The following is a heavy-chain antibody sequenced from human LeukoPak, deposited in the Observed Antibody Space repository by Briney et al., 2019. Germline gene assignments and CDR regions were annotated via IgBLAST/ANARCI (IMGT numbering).Heavy chain of an antibody. CDR2: IYPGDSET. Sequence: GESLKISCKIGGYGFTTYWIGWVRLMSGEGLEWMGIIYPGDSETRYSPSFQGQVTMSVDKSISTAYLQWSSLKSSDTAMYYCARRRDSCYDYWGQGTLVTVSS. CDR3: ARRRDSCYDY. D-gene: IGHD2-2*01. J-gene: IGHJ4*02. V-gene: IGHV5-51*01. CDR1: GYGFTTYW.